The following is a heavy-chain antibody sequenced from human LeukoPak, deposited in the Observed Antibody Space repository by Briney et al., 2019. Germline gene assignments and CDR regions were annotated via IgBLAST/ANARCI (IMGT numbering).Heavy chain of an antibody. Sequence: SETLSLTCTVSGGSISSGAYYWSWIRQHPGKGLEWIGYISYSGSAYYDPSLKSRVTISVDTFKNQFSLKLTSVTAADTAVYHCARGSGTTLPDPGDYWGQGTLVTVSS. CDR2: ISYSGSA. J-gene: IGHJ4*02. V-gene: IGHV4-31*03. CDR3: ARGSGTTLPDPGDY. CDR1: GGSISSGAYY. D-gene: IGHD1-7*01.